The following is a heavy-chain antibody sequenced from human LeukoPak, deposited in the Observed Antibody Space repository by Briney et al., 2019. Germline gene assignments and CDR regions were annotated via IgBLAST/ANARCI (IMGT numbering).Heavy chain of an antibody. V-gene: IGHV3-9*01. D-gene: IGHD6-13*01. CDR2: ISWNSDYT. Sequence: SLRLSCAASGFTFDDYAMHWVRQAPGKGLEWVSGISWNSDYTGYADSLKGRFTISRDNARNSLYLQMNSLRAEDTALYYCAKDIRSSWYVAGLDVWGQGTTVTVSS. J-gene: IGHJ6*02. CDR3: AKDIRSSWYVAGLDV. CDR1: GFTFDDYA.